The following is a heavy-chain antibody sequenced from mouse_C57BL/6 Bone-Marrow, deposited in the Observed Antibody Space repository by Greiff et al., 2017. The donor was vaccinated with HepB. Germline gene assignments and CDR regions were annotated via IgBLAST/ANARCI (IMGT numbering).Heavy chain of an antibody. J-gene: IGHJ2*01. CDR2: IYPGDGDT. Sequence: VKLMESGPELVKPGASVKISCKASGYAFSSSWMNWVKQRPGKGLEWIGRIYPGDGDTNYNGKFKGKATLTADKSSSTAYMQLSSLTSEDSAVYFCARSAGVFDDWGQGTTLTVSS. V-gene: IGHV1-82*01. CDR1: GYAFSSSW. CDR3: ARSAGVFDD. D-gene: IGHD6-1*01.